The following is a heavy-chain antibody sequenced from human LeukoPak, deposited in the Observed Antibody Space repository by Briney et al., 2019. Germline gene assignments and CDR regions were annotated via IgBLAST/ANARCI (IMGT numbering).Heavy chain of an antibody. CDR3: ARGRLTWDYYGMDV. CDR2: ISGSGGST. J-gene: IGHJ6*02. D-gene: IGHD1-26*01. Sequence: GGSLRLSCAASGFTFSSYAMSWVRQAPGKGLEWVSAISGSGGSTYYADSVKGRFTISRDNSKNTLYLQMNSLRAEDTAVYYCARGRLTWDYYGMDVWGQGTTVTVSS. V-gene: IGHV3-23*01. CDR1: GFTFSSYA.